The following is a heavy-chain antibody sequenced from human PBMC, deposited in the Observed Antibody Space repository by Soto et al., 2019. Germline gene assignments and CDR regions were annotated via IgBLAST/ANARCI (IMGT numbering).Heavy chain of an antibody. CDR2: SIPIFGTA. Sequence: SVKVSCKASGGSFSSYAISWVRQAPGPGLERMGGSIPIFGTANYAQKFQGRVTITADESTSTAYMELSSLRSEDTAVYYCARGRNYDILTGYYSKYYFDYWGQGTLVTVSS. V-gene: IGHV1-69*13. J-gene: IGHJ4*02. CDR1: GGSFSSYA. D-gene: IGHD3-9*01. CDR3: ARGRNYDILTGYYSKYYFDY.